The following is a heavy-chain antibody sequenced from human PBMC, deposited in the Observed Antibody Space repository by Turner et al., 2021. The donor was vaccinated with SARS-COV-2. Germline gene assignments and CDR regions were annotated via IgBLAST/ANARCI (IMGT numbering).Heavy chain of an antibody. CDR3: ARTFHSDSSGYHYVPYLQH. CDR2: IAPRSGGT. J-gene: IGHJ1*01. CDR1: GYTFTGYY. D-gene: IGHD3-22*01. Sequence: QVHLVQSEAEVKKPGASVRVSCQASGYTFTGYYIHWLRQTPGQGPEWMGWIAPRSGGTELAYRFRARVTLTSDTSSNTAYMELNRLRPEDTAVYYCARTFHSDSSGYHYVPYLQHWGQGTLLTVSS. V-gene: IGHV1-2*02.